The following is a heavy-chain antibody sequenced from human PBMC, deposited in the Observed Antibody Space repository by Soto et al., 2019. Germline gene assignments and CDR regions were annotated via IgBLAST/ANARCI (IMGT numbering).Heavy chain of an antibody. CDR2: ISYDGSNK. J-gene: IGHJ3*02. Sequence: GGSLRISCAASGFTFSSYGMHWVRQAPGKGLEWVAVISYDGSNKYYADSVKGRFTISRDNSKNTLYLQMNSLRAEDTAVYYCAKDGAFDIWGQGTMVTVSS. CDR3: AKDGAFDI. CDR1: GFTFSSYG. V-gene: IGHV3-30*18.